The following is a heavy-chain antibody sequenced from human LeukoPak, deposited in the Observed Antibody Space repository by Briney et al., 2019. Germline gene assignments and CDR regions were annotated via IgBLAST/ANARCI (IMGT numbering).Heavy chain of an antibody. V-gene: IGHV4-61*08. J-gene: IGHJ3*02. D-gene: IGHD2-2*01. Sequence: PSETLSLTCAVSGGSISSGGYSWSWIRQPPGKGLEWIGYIYYSGSTNYNPSLKSRVTISVDTSKNQFSLKLSSVTAADTAVYYCARERGEDIVVLGAFDIWGQGTMVTVSS. CDR1: GGSISSGGYS. CDR2: IYYSGST. CDR3: ARERGEDIVVLGAFDI.